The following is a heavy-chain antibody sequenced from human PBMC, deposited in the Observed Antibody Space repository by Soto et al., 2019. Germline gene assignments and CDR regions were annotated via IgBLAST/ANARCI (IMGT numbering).Heavy chain of an antibody. Sequence: GGSLRLSCAASGFTFSSYSMNWVRQAPGKGLEWVSSISSSSSYIYYADSVKGRFTISRDNAKNSLYLQMNSLRAEDTAVYYCARSLDSSGYYPRHAFDIWGQGTMVTVSS. V-gene: IGHV3-21*01. D-gene: IGHD3-22*01. J-gene: IGHJ3*02. CDR2: ISSSSSYI. CDR3: ARSLDSSGYYPRHAFDI. CDR1: GFTFSSYS.